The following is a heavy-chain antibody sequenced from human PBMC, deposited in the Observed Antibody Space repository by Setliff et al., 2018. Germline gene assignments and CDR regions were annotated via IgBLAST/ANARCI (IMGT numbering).Heavy chain of an antibody. CDR1: GYTLSNSI. V-gene: IGHV1-18*01. CDR2: ISVYNGKT. CDR3: LRLVRYCTKIACQATSGDEV. J-gene: IGHJ4*02. D-gene: IGHD2-8*01. Sequence: ASVKVSCKASGYTLSNSILSWVRQASGQGLEWVGWISVYNGKTYFAQKFQDRITLTTDTSTNTGYLELRGLRSDDTAVYYCLRLVRYCTKIACQATSGDEVWGLGTLVTVSS.